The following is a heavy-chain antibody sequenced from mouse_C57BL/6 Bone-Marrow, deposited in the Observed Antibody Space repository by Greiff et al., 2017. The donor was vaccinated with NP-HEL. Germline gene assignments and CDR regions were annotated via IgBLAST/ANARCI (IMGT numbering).Heavy chain of an antibody. CDR2: IHPNSGST. J-gene: IGHJ4*01. CDR3: ARGRLGSRYPYDMDY. Sequence: QVQLQQPGAELVKPGASVKLSCKASGYTFTSYWMHWVKQRPGQGLEWIGMIHPNSGSTNYNEKFKSKATLTADKSSSTAYMQLSSLTSEHSTVYYCARGRLGSRYPYDMDYWGQGTSVTVSS. D-gene: IGHD1-1*01. V-gene: IGHV1-64*01. CDR1: GYTFTSYW.